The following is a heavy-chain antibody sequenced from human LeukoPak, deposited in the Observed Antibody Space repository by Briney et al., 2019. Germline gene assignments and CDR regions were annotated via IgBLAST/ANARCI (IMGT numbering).Heavy chain of an antibody. CDR2: INPNSGGT. Sequence: ASVKVSCKASGYTFTGYYMHWVRQAPGQGLEWMGWINPNSGGTNYAQKFQGRVTMTRDTSISTAYMELSRLRSGDTAVYYCARKYSSWGYFDYWGQGTLATVSS. V-gene: IGHV1-2*02. CDR1: GYTFTGYY. CDR3: ARKYSSWGYFDY. D-gene: IGHD6-6*01. J-gene: IGHJ4*02.